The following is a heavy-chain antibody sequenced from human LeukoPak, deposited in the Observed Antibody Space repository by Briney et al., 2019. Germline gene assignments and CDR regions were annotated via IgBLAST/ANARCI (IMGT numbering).Heavy chain of an antibody. CDR1: GFPFSSST. V-gene: IGHV1-58*01. CDR2: IGLNSGGT. CDR3: AAERYNDDCCWFDP. Sequence: PSVKVSYKTSGFPFSSSTVQWVRQARGQRLEWLGWIGLNSGGTKYAQRVQERLSLTRDMSTNTVYMELSSLRSEDTAIYYCAAERYNDDCCWFDPWGQGTLVTVSS. D-gene: IGHD1-14*01. J-gene: IGHJ5*02.